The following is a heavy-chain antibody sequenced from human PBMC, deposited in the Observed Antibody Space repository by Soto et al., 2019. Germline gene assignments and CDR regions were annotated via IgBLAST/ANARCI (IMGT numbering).Heavy chain of an antibody. CDR3: ARNEGSHYGMDV. CDR2: IIPIFGTT. J-gene: IGHJ6*02. Sequence: QVQLVQSGAEVKKPGSSVTVSCKASGGTFSSYAINWVRQAPGQGLEWVGGIIPIFGTTNYAQKFLGRVTLTAGESTTTAYMELSTLRSDDTAVYYCARNEGSHYGMDVWGQGTTVTVSS. CDR1: GGTFSSYA. D-gene: IGHD6-19*01. V-gene: IGHV1-69*12.